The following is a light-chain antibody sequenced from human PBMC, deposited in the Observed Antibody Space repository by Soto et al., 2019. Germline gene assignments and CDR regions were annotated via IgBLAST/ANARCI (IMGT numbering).Light chain of an antibody. J-gene: IGKJ4*01. Sequence: EIVLTQSPGTLSLSPGERATLSCRASQSISSNYLAWYQQKPGQAPRLLIYGASTRATGIPARFSGSGSGTEFTLTISSLQSEDFAVYYCQQYNTWPPVTFGGGTKVEIK. CDR1: QSISSN. CDR3: QQYNTWPPVT. V-gene: IGKV3-15*01. CDR2: GAS.